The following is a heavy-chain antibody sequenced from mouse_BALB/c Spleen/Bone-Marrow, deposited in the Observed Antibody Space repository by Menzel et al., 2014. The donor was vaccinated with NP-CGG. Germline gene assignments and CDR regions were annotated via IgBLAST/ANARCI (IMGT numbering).Heavy chain of an antibody. Sequence: LQQSGSELVRPGASVKLSCKASGYTFTSYWMHWVKQRHGQGLEWIGNIYPGSGSTNYGGKFKSKGTLTVDTSSSTAYMHLSSLTSEDSAVYYCTRGDGNYWYFDVWGAGTTVTVSS. V-gene: IGHV1S22*01. J-gene: IGHJ1*01. CDR3: TRGDGNYWYFDV. CDR1: GYTFTSYW. CDR2: IYPGSGST. D-gene: IGHD2-1*01.